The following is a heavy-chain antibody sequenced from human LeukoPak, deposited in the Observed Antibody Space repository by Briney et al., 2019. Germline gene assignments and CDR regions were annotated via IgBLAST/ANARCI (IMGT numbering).Heavy chain of an antibody. V-gene: IGHV3-30*02. D-gene: IGHD3-10*01. CDR2: IPYDGTNK. J-gene: IGHJ4*02. Sequence: PGGSLRLSCAPSGFTFSNYGMHWVRQAPGKGLEWVAFIPYDGTNKYYADSVKGRFTISRDNSKNTLYLQMNSLRAADTALYYCVQGTRRGAITMVRGVIGESYYFDSWGQGTLVTVSS. CDR3: VQGTRRGAITMVRGVIGESYYFDS. CDR1: GFTFSNYG.